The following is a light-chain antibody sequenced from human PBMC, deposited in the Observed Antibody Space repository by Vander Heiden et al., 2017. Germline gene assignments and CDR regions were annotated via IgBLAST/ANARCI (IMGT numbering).Light chain of an antibody. CDR3: QQRSNRPALT. CDR2: DAA. J-gene: IGKJ4*01. V-gene: IGKV3-11*01. Sequence: EIQFPQSPATPFLSTGESTTLSCRARQSVSSCLACYQQKPGQAPRLLIYDAANRATGIPARLSGSGSGTDFTLTISSLEPEDYAVYYCQQRSNRPALTFGGGTKVEIK. CDR1: QSVSSC.